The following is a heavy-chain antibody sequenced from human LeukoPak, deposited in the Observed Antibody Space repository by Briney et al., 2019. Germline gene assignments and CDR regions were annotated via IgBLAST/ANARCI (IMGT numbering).Heavy chain of an antibody. Sequence: GGSLRLSCAASGFTFSDYYMSWIRQAPGKGLEWVSYISDSSSYTNYADSVKGRFTISRDNAENSLFLQMNSLRAEDTAVYYCASRRSGYETYWGQGTLVTVSS. J-gene: IGHJ4*02. CDR3: ASRRSGYETY. CDR2: ISDSSSYT. CDR1: GFTFSDYY. V-gene: IGHV3-11*06. D-gene: IGHD5-12*01.